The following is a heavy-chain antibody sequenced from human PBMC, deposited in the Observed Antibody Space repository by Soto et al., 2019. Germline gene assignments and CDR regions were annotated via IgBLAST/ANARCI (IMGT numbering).Heavy chain of an antibody. J-gene: IGHJ2*01. D-gene: IGHD4-17*01. V-gene: IGHV4-31*03. CDR2: IYYSGST. CDR3: ARNPSDYGGNRYWYFDL. Sequence: QVQLQESGPGLVKPSQTLSLTCTVSGGSISSGGYYWSWIRQHPGKGLEWIGYIYYSGSTYYNPSLKSRVTISIDTSKNQFSLKLSSVTAADTPVYYCARNPSDYGGNRYWYFDLWGRGTLVTVSS. CDR1: GGSISSGGYY.